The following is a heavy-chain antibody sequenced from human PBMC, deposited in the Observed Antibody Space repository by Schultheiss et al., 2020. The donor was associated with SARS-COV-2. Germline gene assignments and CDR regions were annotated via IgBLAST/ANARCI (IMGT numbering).Heavy chain of an antibody. Sequence: GGSLRLSCAASGFTFSSYSMNWVRQAPGKGLEWVSSISSSSSYIYYADSVKGRFTISRDNAKNSLYLQMNSLRAEDTAVYYCARGPSSSWYRGVFDYWGQGTLVTVSS. D-gene: IGHD6-13*01. J-gene: IGHJ4*02. V-gene: IGHV3-21*01. CDR2: ISSSSSYI. CDR1: GFTFSSYS. CDR3: ARGPSSSWYRGVFDY.